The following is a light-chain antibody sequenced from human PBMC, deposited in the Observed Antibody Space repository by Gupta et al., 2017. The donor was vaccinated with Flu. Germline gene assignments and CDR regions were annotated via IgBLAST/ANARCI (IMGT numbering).Light chain of an antibody. CDR1: NIGNKG. J-gene: IGLJ1*01. Sequence: SYVLTQTPSVSVAPGKTDRMTWGGSNIGNKGVHWYQQKPGQAPVLVVYTDTDRPSGIPERFSGSNSGNTATLTIRRVEADDEADYYCQVCDSISDHFYVFGTGAKVTAL. V-gene: IGLV3-21*03. CDR3: QVCDSISDHFYV. CDR2: TDT.